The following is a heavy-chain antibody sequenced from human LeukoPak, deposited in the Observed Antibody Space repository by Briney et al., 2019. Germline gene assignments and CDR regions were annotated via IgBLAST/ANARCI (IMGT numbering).Heavy chain of an antibody. D-gene: IGHD3-10*01. CDR2: ISSSGSTI. CDR1: GFTFSSYS. CDR3: ARGDSRFGEFLFDY. J-gene: IGHJ4*02. Sequence: GGSLRLSCTASGFTFSSYSMNWVRQAPGKGLEWVSYISSSGSTIYYADSVKGRFTASRDNAENSMYLQMNSLRAEDTAVYYCARGDSRFGEFLFDYWGQGTLVTVSS. V-gene: IGHV3-48*01.